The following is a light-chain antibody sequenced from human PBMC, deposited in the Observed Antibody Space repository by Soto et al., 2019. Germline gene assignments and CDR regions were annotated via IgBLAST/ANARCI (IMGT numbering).Light chain of an antibody. CDR2: DAS. J-gene: IGKJ1*01. Sequence: DIQMTQSPSTLSASVGDRVTITCRASQSISSWLAWYQQKPGKAHNLLIYDASSLESGVASRFSGSRSGTEFTLTINSLQPDDFATYYCQQYNTYSPGTFGQGTKVDIK. CDR3: QQYNTYSPGT. CDR1: QSISSW. V-gene: IGKV1-5*01.